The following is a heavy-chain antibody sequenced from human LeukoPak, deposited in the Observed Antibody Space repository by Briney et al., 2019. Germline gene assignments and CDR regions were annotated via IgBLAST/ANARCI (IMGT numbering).Heavy chain of an antibody. CDR3: ARGVGSSESNYFDP. Sequence: SETLSLTSTVSGGSITSGNFYWSWIRQPAGKGLEWIGRIYNTGSTNYNPSLKSRVTISVDRSKNQFSLMLKSVTAADTAVYYCARGVGSSESNYFDPWGQGTQATVSS. V-gene: IGHV4-61*02. CDR1: GGSITSGNFY. D-gene: IGHD1-26*01. J-gene: IGHJ5*02. CDR2: IYNTGST.